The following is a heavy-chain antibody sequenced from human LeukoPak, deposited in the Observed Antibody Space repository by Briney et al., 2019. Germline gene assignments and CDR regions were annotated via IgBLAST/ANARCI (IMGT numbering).Heavy chain of an antibody. CDR3: AGYSGYAQTIDF. Sequence: PSETLSLTCTVSGGSISSYYWSWIRQPPGKGLEWIGSIYYSGSTNYNPSLKSRVTMSVDTSKNQFSLSLTSVTAADTAVYYCAGYSGYAQTIDFWGQGSLVTVSS. V-gene: IGHV4-59*01. D-gene: IGHD5-12*01. J-gene: IGHJ4*02. CDR1: GGSISSYY. CDR2: IYYSGST.